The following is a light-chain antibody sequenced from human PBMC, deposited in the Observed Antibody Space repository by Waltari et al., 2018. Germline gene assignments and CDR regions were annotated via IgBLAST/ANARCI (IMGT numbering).Light chain of an antibody. V-gene: IGLV2-18*02. CDR2: EVS. CDR1: SSDVGSYNR. J-gene: IGLJ2*01. CDR3: SSYTSSSTFV. Sequence: QSALTQPPSVSGSPGQSVTISCTGTSSDVGSYNRVSWYQQPPGTAPKLMIYEVSNRPSGVPGRFAGAKSGNTASRTISGLQAEDEADYYCSSYTSSSTFVFGGGTKLTVL.